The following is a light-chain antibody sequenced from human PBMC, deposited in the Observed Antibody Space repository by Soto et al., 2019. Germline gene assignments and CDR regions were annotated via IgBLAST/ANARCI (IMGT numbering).Light chain of an antibody. V-gene: IGKV1-39*01. CDR1: QNINNY. J-gene: IGKJ2*01. CDR3: QQSFNSPYT. Sequence: DIQMTQSPSSLSASLGDRVTISCRASQNINNYLNWYQQEQGKAPKLLIYAATSLQSGVPSRFSGSGSGTEFTLIISNLQPGDFATYTCQQSFNSPYTFGLGTKLEIK. CDR2: AAT.